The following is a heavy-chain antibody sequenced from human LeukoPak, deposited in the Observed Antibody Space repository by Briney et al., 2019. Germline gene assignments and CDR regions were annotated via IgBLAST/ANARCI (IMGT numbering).Heavy chain of an antibody. V-gene: IGHV3-30*18. CDR2: ISYDGSNK. D-gene: IGHD6-19*01. CDR1: GFTFSSYG. Sequence: PGGSLRLSCAASGFTFSSYGMHWVRQAPGKGLEWVAVISYDGSNKYYADSVKGRFTISRDNSKNTLYLQMNSLRAEDTAVYYCAKQTSGWERYFGYWGQGTLVTVSS. J-gene: IGHJ4*02. CDR3: AKQTSGWERYFGY.